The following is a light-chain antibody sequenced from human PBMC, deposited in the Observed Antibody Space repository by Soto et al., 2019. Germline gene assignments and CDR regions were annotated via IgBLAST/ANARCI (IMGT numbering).Light chain of an antibody. CDR3: QQFNSYPVT. Sequence: AIQLTQSPSSLSASVGDRVTITCRASQGISSALAWYQQKPGKAPKLLIYDASSLESGVPSRFSGSGSGTYFTLTISSLQPEDFATYYCQQFNSYPVTFGQGTRLEMK. V-gene: IGKV1-13*02. CDR1: QGISSA. CDR2: DAS. J-gene: IGKJ5*01.